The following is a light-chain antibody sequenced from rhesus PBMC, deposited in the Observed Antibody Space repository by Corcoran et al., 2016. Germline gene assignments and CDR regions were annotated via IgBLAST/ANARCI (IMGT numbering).Light chain of an antibody. J-gene: IGKJ3*01. CDR2: QAS. CDR3: QHSFGTPFT. V-gene: IGKV1-74*01. CDR1: ENINNY. Sequence: DIQLTQSPSSLSASVGDRVTITCRASENINNYLHWYQQKPGKAPNLLVNQASTLQSGAPSRFSGSGFGTDFTLTISSLQPEDFATYYCQHSFGTPFTFGPGTKLDIK.